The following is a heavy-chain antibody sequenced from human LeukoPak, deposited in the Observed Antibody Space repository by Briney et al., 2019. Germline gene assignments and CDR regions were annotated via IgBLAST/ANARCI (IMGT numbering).Heavy chain of an antibody. J-gene: IGHJ4*02. CDR3: AKDLIHEGISSGY. CDR1: GFTFRNYG. CDR2: IRYDGSNK. V-gene: IGHV3-30*02. D-gene: IGHD2-8*01. Sequence: GGSLRLSCAASGFTFRNYGMHWVRQAPGKGLEWVAFIRYDGSNKDYADSVKGRFTISRDNSKNTLYLQMNTLRAEDTAVYYCAKDLIHEGISSGYWGQGTLVTVSS.